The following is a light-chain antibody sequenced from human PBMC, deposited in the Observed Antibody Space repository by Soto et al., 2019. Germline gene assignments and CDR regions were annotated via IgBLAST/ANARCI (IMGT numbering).Light chain of an antibody. Sequence: QSVLTQPASVSGSPGQSITISCTGTGSDIGSYNLVSWYQQPPGKAPKLIIYEVTNRPSGVSSRFSGPKSGNTASLTISGLQAEDDADYYCCSYAPTRASYVFGTGTKLTVL. V-gene: IGLV2-23*02. J-gene: IGLJ1*01. CDR2: EVT. CDR3: CSYAPTRASYV. CDR1: GSDIGSYNL.